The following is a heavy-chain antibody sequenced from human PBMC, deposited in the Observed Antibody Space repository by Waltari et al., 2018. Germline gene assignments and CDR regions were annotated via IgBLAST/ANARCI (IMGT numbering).Heavy chain of an antibody. D-gene: IGHD2-21*02. V-gene: IGHV3-21*06. J-gene: IGHJ4*02. CDR3: AKEGLGGDRQFDY. CDR1: GFLSRCYS. Sequence: EVQLVDSGGGLVQPGGSLRLSCVACGFLSRCYSLNWVRLAPGKGLEWVSSISGDNSYTYYSGSVKGRFTISRDNAKNSLFLQMNGLRDEDTAIYYCAKEGLGGDRQFDYWGQGTLVSVSS. CDR2: ISGDNSYT.